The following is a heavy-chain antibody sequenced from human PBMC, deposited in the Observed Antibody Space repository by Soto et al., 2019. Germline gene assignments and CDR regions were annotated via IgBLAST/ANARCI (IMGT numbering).Heavy chain of an antibody. CDR1: GYTFTSYD. Sequence: QVQLVQSGAEVKKPGASVKVSCKASGYTFTSYDINWVRQATGQGLAWMGWMNPNRCNTGYAQKFQGRVTMTRNTSISSAYRELSSVRSEDTAVYYCARGDSSGWYDYYYGMDVWGQGTTVTVSS. J-gene: IGHJ6*02. V-gene: IGHV1-8*01. D-gene: IGHD6-19*01. CDR3: ARGDSSGWYDYYYGMDV. CDR2: MNPNRCNT.